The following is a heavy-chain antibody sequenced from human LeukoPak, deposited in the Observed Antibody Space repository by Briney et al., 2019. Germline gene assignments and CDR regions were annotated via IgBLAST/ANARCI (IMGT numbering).Heavy chain of an antibody. J-gene: IGHJ6*02. V-gene: IGHV3-30-3*01. D-gene: IGHD3-3*01. CDR2: ISYDGSNK. Sequence: QPGRSLRLSCAASGLTFSSYAMHWVRQAPGKGLEWVAVISYDGSNKYYADSVKGRFTISRDNSKNTLYLQMNSLRAEDTAVYYCARGDGWPTYYDFWSGYYNNYYGMDVWGQGTTVTVSS. CDR1: GLTFSSYA. CDR3: ARGDGWPTYYDFWSGYYNNYYGMDV.